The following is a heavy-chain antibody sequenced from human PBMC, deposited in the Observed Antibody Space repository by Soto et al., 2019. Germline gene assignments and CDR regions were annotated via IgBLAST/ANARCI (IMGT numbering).Heavy chain of an antibody. CDR2: ISYDETSY. CDR3: AKRGLGYTYGPLDD. V-gene: IGHV3-30*18. J-gene: IGHJ4*02. D-gene: IGHD5-18*01. Sequence: QVQLVESGGGVVQPGTSLRLSCAASGFTFNTHAMHWVRQAPDKGLEWVALISYDETSYSYAESVKGRFAISRDNSKNTLYLQMNSLRPEDTAVYYCAKRGLGYTYGPLDDWGQGTPVTVSS. CDR1: GFTFNTHA.